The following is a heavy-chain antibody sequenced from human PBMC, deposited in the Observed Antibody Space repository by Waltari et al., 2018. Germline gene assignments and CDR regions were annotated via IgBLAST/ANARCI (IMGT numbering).Heavy chain of an antibody. CDR2: IYSGGDT. Sequence: EVQLLESGGGLVKPGGSLRLSCAASGFTFTNYAMSWVRQATGKGLEWVSFIYSGGDTYDADSVKGRFTISRDNSKNTLYLQMNSLRAEDTAVYFCAKEKRISYYDSSGQFDYWGQGTLVTVSS. V-gene: IGHV3-23*03. CDR1: GFTFTNYA. D-gene: IGHD3-22*01. J-gene: IGHJ4*02. CDR3: AKEKRISYYDSSGQFDY.